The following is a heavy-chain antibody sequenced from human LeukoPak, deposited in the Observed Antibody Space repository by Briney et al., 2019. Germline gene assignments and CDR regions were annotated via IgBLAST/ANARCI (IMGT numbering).Heavy chain of an antibody. D-gene: IGHD5-18*01. CDR1: GYTFTRYA. CDR3: ARAKSGVYSYGY. CDR2: INAGNGNT. Sequence: ASVKVSCKASGYTFTRYAMHWVRQAPGQRLEWMGWINAGNGNTKYSQQFQGRVTITRDTSASTAYMELSSLRSEDTAVYYCARAKSGVYSYGYWGQGTLVTVSS. J-gene: IGHJ4*02. V-gene: IGHV1-3*01.